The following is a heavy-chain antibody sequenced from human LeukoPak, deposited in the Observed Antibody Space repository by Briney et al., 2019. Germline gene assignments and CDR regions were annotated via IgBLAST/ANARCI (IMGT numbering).Heavy chain of an antibody. CDR1: GFTFSSYW. CDR2: IKQDGSEK. Sequence: PGGSLRLSCAASGFTFSSYWMTWVRQAPGKGLEWVANIKQDGSEKYYVDSVKGRFTISRDNAKNTLYLQMISLRLEDTAVYYCARGLMLRGVADYRGQGTLVTVSS. D-gene: IGHD3-10*01. J-gene: IGHJ4*02. CDR3: ARGLMLRGVADY. V-gene: IGHV3-7*01.